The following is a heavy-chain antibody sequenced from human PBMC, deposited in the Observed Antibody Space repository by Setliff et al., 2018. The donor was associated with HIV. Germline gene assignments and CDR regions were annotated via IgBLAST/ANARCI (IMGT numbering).Heavy chain of an antibody. J-gene: IGHJ4*02. CDR3: ARSAHDSETGY. D-gene: IGHD5-12*01. V-gene: IGHV1-3*01. CDR2: INAGNGNT. Sequence: GASVKVSCKASGYTFTSYAMHWVRQAPGQRLEWMGWINAGNGNTKYSQKFQGRVTITRDTSASTAYMELSSLRSEDTAEYYCARSAHDSETGYWGQGTLVTVSS. CDR1: GYTFTSYA.